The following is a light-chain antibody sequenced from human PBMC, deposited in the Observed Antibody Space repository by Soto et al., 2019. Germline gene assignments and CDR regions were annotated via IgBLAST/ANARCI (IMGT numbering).Light chain of an antibody. V-gene: IGKV3-15*01. CDR2: YAS. Sequence: EVVMTQSPATLSVSPGERATLSCRASQTVHRNLAWYQQKPGQAPSLLISYASTRATGIPARFSGSGSGTEFTLTIXXLXSEDXGVXXXQXYSNWPPTFGPGTKVEIK. CDR1: QTVHRN. J-gene: IGKJ3*01. CDR3: QXYSNWPPT.